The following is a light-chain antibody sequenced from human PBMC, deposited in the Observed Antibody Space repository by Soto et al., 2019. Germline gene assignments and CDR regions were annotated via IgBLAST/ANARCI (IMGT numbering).Light chain of an antibody. J-gene: IGLJ1*01. CDR1: SSNIGAGYD. Sequence: QSVLTQPPSVSGAPGQRVTISCTGNSSNIGAGYDVHWYQQLPGTAPKLLIYGNINRPSGVPDRFSGSKSGTSASLAITGLQAEDEADYYCSSYTSSRAYVFGIGTKVTVL. V-gene: IGLV1-40*01. CDR3: SSYTSSRAYV. CDR2: GNI.